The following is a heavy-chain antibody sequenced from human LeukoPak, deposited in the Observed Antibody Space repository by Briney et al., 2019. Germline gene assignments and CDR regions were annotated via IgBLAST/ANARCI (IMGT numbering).Heavy chain of an antibody. D-gene: IGHD3-10*01. Sequence: GGSLRLSCAASGFTFSSYAMHRVRQAPGKGLEWVAVISYDGSNKYYADSVKGRFTISRDNSKNTLYLQMNSLRAEDTAVYYCARERELAQGMDVWGQGTTVTVSS. CDR3: ARERELAQGMDV. V-gene: IGHV3-30*04. J-gene: IGHJ6*02. CDR2: ISYDGSNK. CDR1: GFTFSSYA.